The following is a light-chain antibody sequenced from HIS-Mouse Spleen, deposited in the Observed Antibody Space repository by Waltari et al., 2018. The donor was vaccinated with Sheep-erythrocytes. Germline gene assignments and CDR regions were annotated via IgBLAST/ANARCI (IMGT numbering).Light chain of an antibody. J-gene: IGLJ2*01. CDR3: SSYTSSSTLVV. Sequence: QSALTQPASVSGSPGQSITIPCTGPSSDVGRYNYVSCYQPHPGTAPKLMIYDVSNRPSGVSNRFSGSKSGNTASLTISGLQAEDEADYYCSSYTSSSTLVVFGGGTKLTVL. CDR2: DVS. CDR1: SSDVGRYNY. V-gene: IGLV2-14*03.